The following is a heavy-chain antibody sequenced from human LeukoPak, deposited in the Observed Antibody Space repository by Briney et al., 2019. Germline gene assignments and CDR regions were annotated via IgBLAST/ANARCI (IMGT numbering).Heavy chain of an antibody. J-gene: IGHJ6*02. Sequence: GGSLRLSCAASGFTFRSYGMNWVRQAPGKGLEWVAVISYDGSNKYYGDSVKGRFTISRDNSKNTLYLQMNSLRAEDTAVYYCAEGGNDYYYYGMDVWGQGTTVTVSS. CDR1: GFTFRSYG. D-gene: IGHD3-10*01. CDR2: ISYDGSNK. V-gene: IGHV3-30*18. CDR3: AEGGNDYYYYGMDV.